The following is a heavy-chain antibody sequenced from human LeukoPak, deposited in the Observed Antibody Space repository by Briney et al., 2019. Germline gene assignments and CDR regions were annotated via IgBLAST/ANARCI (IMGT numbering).Heavy chain of an antibody. CDR1: GGTFSSYA. V-gene: IGHV1-69*05. Sequence: GASVKVSCKASGGTFSSYAIGWVRQAPGQGLEWMGGIIPIFGTANYAQKFQSRVTITTDESTSTAYMELSSLRSEDTAVYYCARGEDIVVVPAARYYFDYWGQGTLVTVSS. CDR2: IIPIFGTA. D-gene: IGHD2-2*01. J-gene: IGHJ4*02. CDR3: ARGEDIVVVPAARYYFDY.